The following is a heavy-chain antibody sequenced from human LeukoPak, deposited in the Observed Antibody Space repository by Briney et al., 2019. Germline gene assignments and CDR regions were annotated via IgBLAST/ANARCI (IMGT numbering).Heavy chain of an antibody. CDR1: GGSISSYC. CDR3: ARDEHRGYDILTGYYGFDY. CDR2: IYTSGST. Sequence: PSETLSLTCTVSGGSISSYCWSWIRQPAGKGLEWIGRIYTSGSTNYNPSLKSRVTMSVDTSKNQFSLKLSSVTAADTAVYYCARDEHRGYDILTGYYGFDYWGQGTLVTVSS. D-gene: IGHD3-9*01. J-gene: IGHJ4*02. V-gene: IGHV4-4*07.